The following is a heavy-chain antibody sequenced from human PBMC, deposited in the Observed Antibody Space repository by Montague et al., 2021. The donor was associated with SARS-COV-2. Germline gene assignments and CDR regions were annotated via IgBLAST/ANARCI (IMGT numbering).Heavy chain of an antibody. J-gene: IGHJ4*02. CDR3: ASVYTVTYYFDY. D-gene: IGHD4-17*01. CDR1: GDSISSGYFY. CDR2: IYPVGNT. Sequence: TLSLTCTVSGDSISSGYFYWSWIRQPPGKGLEWIGRIYPVGNTNYNPSLKSRVTISVDTSKNQFSLKLSSVTAADTAVYYCASVYTVTYYFDYWGRGTLVTVSS. V-gene: IGHV4-61*02.